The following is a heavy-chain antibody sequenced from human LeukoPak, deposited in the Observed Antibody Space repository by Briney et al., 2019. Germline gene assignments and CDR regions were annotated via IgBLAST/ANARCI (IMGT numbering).Heavy chain of an antibody. CDR1: GGSISSYY. Sequence: SETLSLTCTVSGGSISSYYWSWIRQPPGKGLEWIGYISNTGSTNYNPSLKSRVAMSLDTSKNQFSLQLSSVTAADTAVYFCARYSGGWPYYFDFWGQGTLVTVSS. V-gene: IGHV4-59*08. CDR2: ISNTGST. CDR3: ARYSGGWPYYFDF. J-gene: IGHJ4*02. D-gene: IGHD6-19*01.